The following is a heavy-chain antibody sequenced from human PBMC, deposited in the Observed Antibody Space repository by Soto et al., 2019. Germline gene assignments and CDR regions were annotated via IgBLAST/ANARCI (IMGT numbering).Heavy chain of an antibody. V-gene: IGHV3-66*01. Sequence: EVQLVESGGGLVQPGGSLRLSCAASGFTVSVNFMTWVRQAPGKGLEWVSFIYTDGRTFYVDSVKGRFTISRDDSKNTVYLKMSSRRAEDTGVYYCARDPVTKTDFGLDVWGLGTTVTVS. CDR1: GFTVSVNF. D-gene: IGHD4-17*01. J-gene: IGHJ6*02. CDR2: IYTDGRT. CDR3: ARDPVTKTDFGLDV.